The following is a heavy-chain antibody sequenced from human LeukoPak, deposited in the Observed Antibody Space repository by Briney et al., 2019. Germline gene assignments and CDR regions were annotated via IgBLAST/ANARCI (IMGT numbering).Heavy chain of an antibody. CDR3: AREVEKRYYDFWSGYLTFDY. V-gene: IGHV7-4-1*02. CDR1: GYTFTSYA. D-gene: IGHD3-3*01. J-gene: IGHJ4*02. Sequence: GASVKVSCKASGYTFTSYAMNWVRQAPGQGLEWMGWINTNTGNPMYAQGFTGRFVFSLDTSVSTAYLQISSLKAEDTAVYYCAREVEKRYYDFWSGYLTFDYWGQGTLVTVSS. CDR2: INTNTGNP.